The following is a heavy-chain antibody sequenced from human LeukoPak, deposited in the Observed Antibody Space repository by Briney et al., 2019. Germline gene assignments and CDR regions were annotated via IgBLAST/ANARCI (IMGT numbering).Heavy chain of an antibody. Sequence: SETLSLTCAVYGGSFSGYYWSWIRQPPGKGLEWIGEINHSGSTNYNPSLKSRVTISVDTSKNQFSLKLSSVTAADTAVYYCARGNFPGYYYYYYYSMDVWGQGTTVTVSS. D-gene: IGHD3-22*01. CDR2: INHSGST. CDR3: ARGNFPGYYYYYYYSMDV. J-gene: IGHJ6*02. CDR1: GGSFSGYY. V-gene: IGHV4-34*01.